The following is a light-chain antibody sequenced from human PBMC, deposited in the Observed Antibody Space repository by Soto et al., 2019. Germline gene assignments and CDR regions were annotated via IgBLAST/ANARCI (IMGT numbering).Light chain of an antibody. Sequence: QSVLTQPPSASGSPGQSVXISCTGTTSDVGGYNYVSWYQQHPGKAPKLMIYEVSERPSGVPDRFSGSKSGNTASLTVSGLQADDEADYYCTSYGGNXNVVFGGGTKLTVL. CDR2: EVS. CDR1: TSDVGGYNY. CDR3: TSYGGNXNVV. J-gene: IGLJ2*01. V-gene: IGLV2-8*01.